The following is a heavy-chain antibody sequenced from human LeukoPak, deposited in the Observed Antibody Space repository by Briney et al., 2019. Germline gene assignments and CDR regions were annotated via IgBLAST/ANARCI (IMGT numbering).Heavy chain of an antibody. CDR2: IGGSCGST. V-gene: IGHV3-23*01. D-gene: IGHD3-22*01. CDR3: ATEPAQYYYDSSGRWHAFDI. J-gene: IGHJ3*02. CDR1: GFTFSSYA. Sequence: PGGSLRLSCAASGFTFSSYAMSWVRQAPGKRLEWVSAIGGSCGSTYYADSVEGRFTISRANSKTTLYLQMNSRRAEDTAVYYCATEPAQYYYDSSGRWHAFDIWGQGTMVTVSS.